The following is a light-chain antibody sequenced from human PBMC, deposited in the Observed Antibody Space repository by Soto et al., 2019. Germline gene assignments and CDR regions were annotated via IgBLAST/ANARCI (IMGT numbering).Light chain of an antibody. J-gene: IGKJ1*01. V-gene: IGKV3-15*01. CDR1: QSIATN. Sequence: VMTQSPATLSVSPGERATLSCTASQSIATNVAWYRQRPGQPPTLLIYGASTRATGIPARFSGSGSGTEFTLIISSLQSEDSAVYYCQQYNSWLWTFGQGTKVDIK. CDR2: GAS. CDR3: QQYNSWLWT.